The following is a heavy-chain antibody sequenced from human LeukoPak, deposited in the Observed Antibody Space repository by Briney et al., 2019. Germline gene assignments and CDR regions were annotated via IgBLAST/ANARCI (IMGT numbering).Heavy chain of an antibody. Sequence: GSSVTVSYKPSGGTFSSYAISWVRQAPGQGLEWMGRIIPILGIANYAQKFQGRVTITADKSTSTAYMELSSLRSEDTAVYYCARDGGGYWGQGTLVTVSS. D-gene: IGHD2-21*01. CDR2: IIPILGIA. CDR1: GGTFSSYA. V-gene: IGHV1-69*04. CDR3: ARDGGGY. J-gene: IGHJ4*02.